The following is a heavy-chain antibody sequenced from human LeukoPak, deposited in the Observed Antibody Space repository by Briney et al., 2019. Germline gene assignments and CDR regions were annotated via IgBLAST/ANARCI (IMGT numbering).Heavy chain of an antibody. CDR1: GYTFTSYD. J-gene: IGHJ4*02. Sequence: ASVKVSRKASGYTFTSYDINWVRQAPGQGLEWMGWMNPNSGNTGYAQKFQGRVTITRNTSISTAYMELSSLRSEDTAVYYCARVPSYCSSTSCRRYYFDYWGQGTLVTVSS. CDR2: MNPNSGNT. V-gene: IGHV1-8*03. CDR3: ARVPSYCSSTSCRRYYFDY. D-gene: IGHD2-2*01.